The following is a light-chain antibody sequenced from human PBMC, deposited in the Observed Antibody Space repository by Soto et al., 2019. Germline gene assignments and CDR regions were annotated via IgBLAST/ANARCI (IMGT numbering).Light chain of an antibody. Sequence: ETVLTQSPGTLSLSPGERATLSCRASQSVSSSYLAWYQQKPGQAPRLLIYGASSRATGIPDRFSGSGSGTDFTLTISRLEPEDFAVYYCQQYSSSKRTFGQGTKVEIK. CDR3: QQYSSSKRT. J-gene: IGKJ1*01. CDR2: GAS. CDR1: QSVSSSY. V-gene: IGKV3-20*01.